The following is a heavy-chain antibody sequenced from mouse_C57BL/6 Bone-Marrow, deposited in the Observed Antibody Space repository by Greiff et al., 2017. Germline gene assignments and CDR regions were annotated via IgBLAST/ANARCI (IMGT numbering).Heavy chain of an antibody. D-gene: IGHD1-1*01. J-gene: IGHJ2*01. CDR1: GYSFTDYN. Sequence: VQLKQSGPELVKPGASVKISCKASGYSFTDYNMNWVKQSNGKSLEWIGVINPNYGTTSYNQKFKGKATLTVDQSSSTAYMQLNSLTSEDSAVYYCAREGGITTVVATSYFDYWGQGTTLTVSS. CDR3: AREGGITTVVATSYFDY. V-gene: IGHV1-39*01. CDR2: INPNYGTT.